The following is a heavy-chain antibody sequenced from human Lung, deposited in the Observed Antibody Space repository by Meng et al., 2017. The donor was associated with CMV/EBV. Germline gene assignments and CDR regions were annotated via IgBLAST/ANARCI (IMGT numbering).Heavy chain of an antibody. CDR3: ARGRSAVWSGYYRGYFDD. D-gene: IGHD3-3*01. Sequence: SXTLSLXCAVYGGSVSGFYWSWIRQSPGKGLEWIGEINHSGSTTYNPSLKSRVTISVDTSKDQFSLKLSSVTAADTAVYYCARGRSAVWSGYYRGYFDDXGQGXLVTVSS. V-gene: IGHV4-34*01. CDR2: INHSGST. CDR1: GGSVSGFY. J-gene: IGHJ4*02.